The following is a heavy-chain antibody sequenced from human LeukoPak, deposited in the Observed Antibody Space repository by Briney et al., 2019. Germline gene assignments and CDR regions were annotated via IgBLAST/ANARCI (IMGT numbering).Heavy chain of an antibody. CDR1: GGSSSDYF. CDR3: ARRRRRDTSSSRGYSGHTYFDQ. Sequence: SETLSLTCAVYGGSSSDYFWTWIRQSPGKGLEWIGEINHSGTTNYNPSLKSRVTITVDTSKNQFFLKVRSVTAADTTIYYCARRRRRDTSSSRGYSGHTYFDQWGQGTLVTVSS. V-gene: IGHV4-34*01. CDR2: INHSGTT. J-gene: IGHJ4*02. D-gene: IGHD5-12*01.